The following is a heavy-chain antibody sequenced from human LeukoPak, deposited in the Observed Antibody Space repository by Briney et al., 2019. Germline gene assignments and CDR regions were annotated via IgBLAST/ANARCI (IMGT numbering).Heavy chain of an antibody. CDR3: ARSTNWFDP. CDR2: IYPGDSDT. V-gene: IGHV5-51*01. J-gene: IGHJ5*02. CDR1: GYSFSSYW. Sequence: GESLRISCKASGYSFSSYWIAWVRQMPGKGLEWMGIIYPGDSDTRYSPSFQGQVTISADKSISTAYLQWSSLKASDTAMYYCARSTNWFDPWGQGTLVTVSS.